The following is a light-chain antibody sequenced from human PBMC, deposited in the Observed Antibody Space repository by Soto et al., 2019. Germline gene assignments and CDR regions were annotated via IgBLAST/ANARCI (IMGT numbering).Light chain of an antibody. Sequence: EIVLTQSPATLSLSPGERATLSCRASQSVSSYLAWYQQKPGQAPSLLIYGASTRATGIPGRFSGSGSGTEFTLTISSLQSEDFAVYYCQHYNNWPPITFGQGTRLEIK. V-gene: IGKV3-15*01. CDR1: QSVSSY. CDR2: GAS. CDR3: QHYNNWPPIT. J-gene: IGKJ5*01.